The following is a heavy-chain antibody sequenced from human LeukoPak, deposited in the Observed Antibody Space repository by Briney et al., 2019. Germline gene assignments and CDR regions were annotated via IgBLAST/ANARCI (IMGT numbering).Heavy chain of an antibody. V-gene: IGHV3-64D*09. CDR3: VQQTAGVVY. J-gene: IGHJ4*02. D-gene: IGHD6-25*01. CDR1: GFTFSTYT. Sequence: PGGSLRLSCSASGFTFSTYTMHWVRQAPGKGLEYVSAVSSSGGSTFYADSVKGRFTISRDNSKNTLYLQMSSLRAEDTALYYCVQQTAGVVYWGQGTLVTVSS. CDR2: VSSSGGST.